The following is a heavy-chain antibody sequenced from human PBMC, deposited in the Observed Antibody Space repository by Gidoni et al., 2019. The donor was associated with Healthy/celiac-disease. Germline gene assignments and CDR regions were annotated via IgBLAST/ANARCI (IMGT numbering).Heavy chain of an antibody. V-gene: IGHV3-11*06. D-gene: IGHD3-22*01. CDR1: GFTSSYYY. CDR2: IRSSSSYT. J-gene: IGHJ4*02. CDR3: ARDSSGYYYPYYFDY. Sequence: QVQLVASGVGLVKPGGSLSTSCAAYGFTSSYYYMSWIRQAPGKGLDWVSYIRSSSSYTNYADSVKSRFTISRDNAKNSLYLQMKSLRAEDTAVYYCARDSSGYYYPYYFDYWGQGTLVTVSS.